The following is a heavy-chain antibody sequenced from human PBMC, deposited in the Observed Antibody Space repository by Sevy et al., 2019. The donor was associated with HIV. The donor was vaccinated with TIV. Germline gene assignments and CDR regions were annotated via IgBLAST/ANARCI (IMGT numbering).Heavy chain of an antibody. CDR3: TRDLRTVLLWFGESTTGYYFDY. J-gene: IGHJ4*02. V-gene: IGHV3-49*03. Sequence: GGSLRLSCTASGFTFGDYAMSWFRQAPGKGLEWVGFIRSKAYGGTTEYAASVKGRFTISRDDSKSIAYLQMNSLKTEDTAVDYCTRDLRTVLLWFGESTTGYYFDYWGQGTLVTVSS. CDR1: GFTFGDYA. CDR2: IRSKAYGGTT. D-gene: IGHD3-10*01.